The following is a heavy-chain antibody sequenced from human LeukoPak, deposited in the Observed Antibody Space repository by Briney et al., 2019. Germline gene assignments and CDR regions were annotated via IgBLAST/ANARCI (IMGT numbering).Heavy chain of an antibody. J-gene: IGHJ4*02. D-gene: IGHD1-1*01. CDR1: ESTLTSNY. CDR2: INPGGDNT. V-gene: IGHV1-46*01. CDR3: AGVSVARLKLYYFDY. Sequence: GASVKVSCKASESTLTSNYIHWVRQAPGQGLEWMGIINPGGDNTHYAQKFQGRVTMTRDTSTSTVYMELSSLKSEDTAVYYCAGVSVARLKLYYFDYWGQGTLVTVSS.